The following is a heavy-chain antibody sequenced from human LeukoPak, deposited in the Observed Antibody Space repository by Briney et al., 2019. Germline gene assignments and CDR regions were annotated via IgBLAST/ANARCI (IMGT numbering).Heavy chain of an antibody. V-gene: IGHV6-1*01. D-gene: IGHD3-9*01. CDR3: ARDVGTTGWHTFDY. J-gene: IGHJ4*02. CDR1: GDSVSSNNGD. CDR2: TYYRSKWYN. Sequence: SQTLSLTCAISGDSVSSNNGDWNWIRQSPSRGLEWLGRTYYRSKWYNDYARSLISRITISPDTSKNQFSLQLYSVTPEDTAVYYCARDVGTTGWHTFDYWGQGTLVTVSS.